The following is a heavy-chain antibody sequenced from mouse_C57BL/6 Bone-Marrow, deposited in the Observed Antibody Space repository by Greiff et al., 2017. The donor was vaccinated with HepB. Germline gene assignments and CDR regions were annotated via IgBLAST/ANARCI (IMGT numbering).Heavy chain of an antibody. Sequence: QVQLQQPGAELVKPGASVKVSCKASGYTFTSYWMHWVKQRPGQGLEWIGRIHPSDSDTNYNQKFKGKATLTVDKSSSTAYMQLSSLTSEDSAVYYCAFITTVAVFAYWGQGTLVTVSA. CDR1: GYTFTSYW. J-gene: IGHJ3*01. CDR2: IHPSDSDT. CDR3: AFITTVAVFAY. D-gene: IGHD1-1*01. V-gene: IGHV1-74*01.